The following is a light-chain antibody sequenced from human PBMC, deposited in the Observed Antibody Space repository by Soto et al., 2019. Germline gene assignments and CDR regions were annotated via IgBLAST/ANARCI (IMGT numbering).Light chain of an antibody. CDR1: SSNIGAGYD. CDR2: GNS. J-gene: IGLJ2*01. Sequence: QLVLTQPPSVSGAPGQRVTISCTGSSSNIGAGYDVHWYQHLPGTAPKLLIYGNSNRPSGVPDRFSDSKSGTSASLAITGLQAEDEADYYCQSYDASLSEVVFGGGTKVTVL. V-gene: IGLV1-40*01. CDR3: QSYDASLSEVV.